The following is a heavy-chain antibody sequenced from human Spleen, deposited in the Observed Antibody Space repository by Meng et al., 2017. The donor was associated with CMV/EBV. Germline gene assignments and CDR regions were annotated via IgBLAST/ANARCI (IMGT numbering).Heavy chain of an antibody. CDR2: IYYSGST. Sequence: QLHALASGPVLVKPSETLLLTCTVSCGSNSSSSYYWGWIRQPPGKGLEWIGSIYYSGSTYYNPSLKSRVTISVDTSKNQFSLKLSSVTAADTAVYYCARVVGYSGPNWFDPWGQGTLVTVSS. CDR1: CGSNSSSSYY. J-gene: IGHJ5*02. CDR3: ARVVGYSGPNWFDP. V-gene: IGHV4-39*07. D-gene: IGHD2-15*01.